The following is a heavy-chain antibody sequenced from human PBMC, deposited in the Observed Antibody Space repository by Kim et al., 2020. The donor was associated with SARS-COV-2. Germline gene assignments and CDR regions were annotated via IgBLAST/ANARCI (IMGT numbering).Heavy chain of an antibody. CDR2: IRSKANSYAT. CDR3: TNSFESSWYGGTAAPDY. V-gene: IGHV3-73*01. CDR1: GFTFSGSA. J-gene: IGHJ4*02. D-gene: IGHD6-13*01. Sequence: GGSLRLSCAASGFTFSGSAMHWVRQASGKGLEWVGRIRSKANSYATAYAASVKGRFTISRDDSKNTAYLQMNSLKTEDTAVYYCTNSFESSWYGGTAAPDYWGQGTLVTVSS.